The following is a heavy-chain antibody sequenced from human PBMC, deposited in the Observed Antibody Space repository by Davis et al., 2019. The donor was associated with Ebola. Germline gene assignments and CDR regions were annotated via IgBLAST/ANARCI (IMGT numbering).Heavy chain of an antibody. J-gene: IGHJ4*02. D-gene: IGHD5-12*01. Sequence: SVKVSCKASGGTFSSYAISWVRQAPGQGLEWMGGIIPIFGTANYAQKFQGRVTITADKSTSTAYMELSSLRSKDTAVYYCARESGIVATIFDYWGQGTLVTVSS. CDR1: GGTFSSYA. V-gene: IGHV1-69*06. CDR2: IIPIFGTA. CDR3: ARESGIVATIFDY.